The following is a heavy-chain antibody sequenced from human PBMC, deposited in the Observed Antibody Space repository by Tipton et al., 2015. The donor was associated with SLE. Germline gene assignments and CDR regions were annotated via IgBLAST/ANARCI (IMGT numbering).Heavy chain of an antibody. J-gene: IGHJ3*02. V-gene: IGHV4-61*01. CDR3: ARESLGVQDAFDI. D-gene: IGHD1-26*01. Sequence: TLSLTCTVSGGSVSSGSYNWNWIRQPPGKGLEWIGDIYYRGSTNYNPSLKSRVTISVDTSKNQFSLKLSSVTAADTAVYYCARESLGVQDAFDIWGQGTMVTVSS. CDR2: IYYRGST. CDR1: GGSVSSGSYN.